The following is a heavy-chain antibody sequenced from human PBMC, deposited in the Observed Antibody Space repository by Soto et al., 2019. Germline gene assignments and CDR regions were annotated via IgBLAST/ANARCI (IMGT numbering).Heavy chain of an antibody. CDR3: ARSYNDYGCFDD. CDR2: ISGSSRTT. D-gene: IGHD4-17*01. CDR1: GFAFSSYS. V-gene: IGHV3-48*02. Sequence: EVQLVESGGGLVQPGGSLKLSCAASGFAFSSYSMNWVHQAPGKGLEWVSYISGSSRTTSYADSVKGRFTISRDTAKKSLFLQMNSLTDEDTAVYYCARSYNDYGCFDDWGQGALVTVSP. J-gene: IGHJ4*02.